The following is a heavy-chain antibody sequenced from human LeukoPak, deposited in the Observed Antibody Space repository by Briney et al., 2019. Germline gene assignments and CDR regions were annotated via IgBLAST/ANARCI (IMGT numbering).Heavy chain of an antibody. CDR1: GGSFSGYY. CDR2: INHSGST. CDR3: ARRVYNTGMIDY. V-gene: IGHV4-34*01. Sequence: SETLSLTCAVYGGSFSGYYWSWIRQPPGKGLEWIGEINHSGSTNYNPSLKSRVTIPVDTSKNQFSPKLSSVTAADTAVYYWARRVYNTGMIDYWGRETLVPVS. J-gene: IGHJ4*02. D-gene: IGHD3-3*01.